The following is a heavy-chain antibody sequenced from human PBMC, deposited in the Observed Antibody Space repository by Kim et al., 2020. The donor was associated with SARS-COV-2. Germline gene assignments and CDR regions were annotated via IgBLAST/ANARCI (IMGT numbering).Heavy chain of an antibody. J-gene: IGHJ4*02. Sequence: GGSLRLSCAASGFTFSDSPMHWVRQASGKGLEWVARIKSKAKSYATTYAASVQGRFTISRDDSKNTAFLQMNSLKTEDTAVYYCISLIAGEKDYWGQGTLVTVSS. CDR3: ISLIAGEKDY. V-gene: IGHV3-73*01. D-gene: IGHD2-21*01. CDR2: IKSKAKSYAT. CDR1: GFTFSDSP.